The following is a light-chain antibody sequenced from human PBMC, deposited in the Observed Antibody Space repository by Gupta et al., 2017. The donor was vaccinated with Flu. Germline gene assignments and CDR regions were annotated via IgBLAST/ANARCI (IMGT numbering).Light chain of an antibody. V-gene: IGKV3-15*01. J-gene: IGKJ3*01. CDR2: AAF. CDR3: QHYNSWPFT. CDR1: QSVSSS. Sequence: GDRVTLSCRASQSVSSSLAWYQQKPGQAPRLLIYAAFIRPTGIAARFTGSGSGTEFALTISSLQSEDFAVYYCQHYNSWPFTFGPGTKLDI.